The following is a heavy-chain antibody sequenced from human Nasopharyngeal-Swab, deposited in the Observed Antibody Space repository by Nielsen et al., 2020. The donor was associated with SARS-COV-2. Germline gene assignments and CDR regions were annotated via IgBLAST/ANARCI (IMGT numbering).Heavy chain of an antibody. CDR1: GFTFSSYG. CDR2: IWYDGSNK. CDR3: ARDRIAAAGDAFDI. Sequence: GGSLRLSCEASGFTFSSYGMHWVRQAPGKGLEWVAVIWYDGSNKYYADSVKGRFTISRDNSKNTLYLQMNSLRAEDTAVYYCARDRIAAAGDAFDIWGQGTMVTVSS. D-gene: IGHD6-13*01. J-gene: IGHJ3*02. V-gene: IGHV3-33*01.